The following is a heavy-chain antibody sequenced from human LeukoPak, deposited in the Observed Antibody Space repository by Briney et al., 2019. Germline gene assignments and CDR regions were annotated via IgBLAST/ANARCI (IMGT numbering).Heavy chain of an antibody. CDR1: GYSFSSYS. Sequence: GASVKVSCKASGYSFSSYSISWVRQAPGQGLEWMGWISAYSGNTNYAHKLQGRVTMTTDTSTSTAYMELRSLRSDDTAVYYCARDNSVEDTAWWFDPWGQGTLVTVSS. D-gene: IGHD4-23*01. J-gene: IGHJ5*02. CDR3: ARDNSVEDTAWWFDP. V-gene: IGHV1-18*01. CDR2: ISAYSGNT.